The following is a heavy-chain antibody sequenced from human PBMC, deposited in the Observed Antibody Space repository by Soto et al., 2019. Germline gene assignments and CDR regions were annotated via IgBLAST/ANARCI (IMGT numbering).Heavy chain of an antibody. Sequence: EVQLVESGGGLVQPGGSLRLSCAASGFTFSSYWMHWVRQAPGKGLVWVSRIKSDGTTTNYADSVKGRFTISRDSAKNTLFLQMNSLRAEDTAVYYCARDHCTTSTCYTVWFDPWGQGTLVTVSS. V-gene: IGHV3-74*01. J-gene: IGHJ5*02. CDR3: ARDHCTTSTCYTVWFDP. CDR2: IKSDGTTT. D-gene: IGHD2-2*02. CDR1: GFTFSSYW.